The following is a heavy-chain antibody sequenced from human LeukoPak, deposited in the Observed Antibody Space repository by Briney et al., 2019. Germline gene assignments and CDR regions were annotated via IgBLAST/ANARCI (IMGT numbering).Heavy chain of an antibody. CDR1: GYTFTGYY. J-gene: IGHJ4*02. V-gene: IGHV1-2*02. CDR2: INPNSGGT. Sequence: ASVKVSCKASGYTFTGYYMHWVRQAPGQGLEWMGWINPNSGGTNYAQKFQGRVTMTRDTSTSTAYMELRSLRSDDTAVYYCARDTQPYYYGSGKEFWGQGTLVTVSS. CDR3: ARDTQPYYYGSGKEF. D-gene: IGHD3-10*01.